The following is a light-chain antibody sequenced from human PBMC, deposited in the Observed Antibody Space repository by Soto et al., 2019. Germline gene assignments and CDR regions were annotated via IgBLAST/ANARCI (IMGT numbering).Light chain of an antibody. V-gene: IGKV3-20*01. Sequence: EIGMTQYRATLSVYPGERATLSCRASQSVSSNLAWYQQKPGQAPRLLMYGASSRATGIPDRLSGSGSGTDFTLTISRLEPEDFAVYYCQQYGSSPITFGQGTRLEI. CDR3: QQYGSSPIT. CDR2: GAS. CDR1: QSVSSN. J-gene: IGKJ5*01.